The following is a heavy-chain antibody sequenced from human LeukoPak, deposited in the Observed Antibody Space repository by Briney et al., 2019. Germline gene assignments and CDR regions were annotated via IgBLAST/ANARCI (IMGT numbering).Heavy chain of an antibody. V-gene: IGHV4-4*02. CDR1: NDSISSNKW. J-gene: IGHJ4*02. CDR3: ARRVVVPAAMFDY. CDR2: IYPGGSP. D-gene: IGHD2-2*01. Sequence: SGTLSLTCAVSNDSISSNKWWSWVRQSPGKGLEWIGEIYPGGSPNYNPSLESRITMSVDKSKNQFSLKLSSVTATDTAVYYCARRVVVPAAMFDYWGQGTLVTVSS.